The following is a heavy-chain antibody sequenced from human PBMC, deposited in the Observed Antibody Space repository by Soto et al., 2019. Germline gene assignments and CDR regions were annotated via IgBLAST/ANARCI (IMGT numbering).Heavy chain of an antibody. D-gene: IGHD3-10*01. CDR3: ARGHGYYYGSGSYFSLDY. V-gene: IGHV1-8*01. CDR2: MNPNSGNT. Sequence: ASVKVSCKASGYTFTSYDINWVRQATGQGLEWMGWMNPNSGNTGYAQKFQGRVTMTRNTSISTAYMELSSLRSEDTAVYYCARGHGYYYGSGSYFSLDYWGQGTLVTVSS. CDR1: GYTFTSYD. J-gene: IGHJ4*02.